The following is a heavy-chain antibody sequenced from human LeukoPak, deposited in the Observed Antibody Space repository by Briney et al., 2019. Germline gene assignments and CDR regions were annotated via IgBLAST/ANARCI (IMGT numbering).Heavy chain of an antibody. CDR3: ARIGSANLGRDAFDI. D-gene: IGHD2-15*01. CDR1: GGSISSSNW. J-gene: IGHJ3*02. V-gene: IGHV4-4*02. CDR2: IYHSGST. Sequence: PSETLSLTCTVSGGSISSSNWCSRVRQPPGKGLEWIGEIYHSGSTNYNPSLKSRVTISVDKSKNQFSLKLSSVTAADTAVYYCARIGSANLGRDAFDIWGQGTTTTVSS.